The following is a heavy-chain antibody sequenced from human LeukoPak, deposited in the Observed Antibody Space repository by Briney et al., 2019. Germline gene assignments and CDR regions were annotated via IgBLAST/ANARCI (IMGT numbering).Heavy chain of an antibody. D-gene: IGHD2/OR15-2a*01. Sequence: PGGSLRLSCAASGFTFSSYAMHWVRQAPGKGLEWVAVISYDGSNKYYADSVKGRFTISRDNSENTLSLQMNSLRADDTAIYYCAKSCNSGNCYYNYWGQGTLVTVSS. V-gene: IGHV3-30*04. CDR3: AKSCNSGNCYYNY. CDR2: ISYDGSNK. J-gene: IGHJ4*02. CDR1: GFTFSSYA.